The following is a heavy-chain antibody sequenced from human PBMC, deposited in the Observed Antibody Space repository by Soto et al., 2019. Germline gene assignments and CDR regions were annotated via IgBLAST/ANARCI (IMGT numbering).Heavy chain of an antibody. CDR3: ARDRIVVVPAAMAYYYYGMDV. CDR1: GYTFTSYG. Sequence: QVQLVQSGAEVKKPGASVKVSCKASGYTFTSYGISWVRQAPGQGLEWMGWISAYNGNTNYAQKPQGRVTMTTDTSTSTAYMELRSLRSDDTAVYYCARDRIVVVPAAMAYYYYGMDVWGQGTTVTVSS. CDR2: ISAYNGNT. J-gene: IGHJ6*02. D-gene: IGHD2-2*01. V-gene: IGHV1-18*04.